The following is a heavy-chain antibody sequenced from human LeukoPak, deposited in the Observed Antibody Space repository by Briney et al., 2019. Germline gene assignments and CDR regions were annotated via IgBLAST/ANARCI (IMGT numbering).Heavy chain of an antibody. J-gene: IGHJ4*02. D-gene: IGHD3-10*01. CDR2: IHYGGTT. CDR3: TRVRPSGTSDY. CDR1: GGSISGFY. Sequence: KTSETLSLTCTVSGGSISGFYWSWIRQPPGKGLEWIGYIHYGGTTSYNPSLKSRLTISADTSKNQFSLRLSSVTAEDTAVYYCTRVRPSGTSDYWGQGTLVTVSS. V-gene: IGHV4-59*01.